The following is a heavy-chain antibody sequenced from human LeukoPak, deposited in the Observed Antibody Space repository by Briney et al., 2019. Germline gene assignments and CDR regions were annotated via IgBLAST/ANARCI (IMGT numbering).Heavy chain of an antibody. Sequence: SETLFLTCTVSGGSISSYYWSWIRQPPGKGLEWIGYIYTSGSTNYNPSLKSRATISVDTSKNQFSLKLSSVTAADTAVYYCARQAAAGTSPFDYWGQGTLVTVSS. D-gene: IGHD6-13*01. CDR1: GGSISSYY. J-gene: IGHJ4*02. V-gene: IGHV4-4*09. CDR2: IYTSGST. CDR3: ARQAAAGTSPFDY.